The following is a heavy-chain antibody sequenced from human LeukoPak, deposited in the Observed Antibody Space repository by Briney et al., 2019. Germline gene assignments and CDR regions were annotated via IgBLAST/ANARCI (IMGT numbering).Heavy chain of an antibody. CDR1: GYTFTGYY. CDR2: INPNSGGT. J-gene: IGHJ5*02. CDR3: ARDGVPVRLVAWFDP. V-gene: IGHV1-2*02. D-gene: IGHD1-1*01. Sequence: ASVKVSCKASGYTFTGYYMHWVRQASGQGLEWMGWINPNSGGTNYAQKFQGRVTMTRDTSISTAYMELSRLRSDDTAVYYCARDGVPVRLVAWFDPWGQGTLVTVSS.